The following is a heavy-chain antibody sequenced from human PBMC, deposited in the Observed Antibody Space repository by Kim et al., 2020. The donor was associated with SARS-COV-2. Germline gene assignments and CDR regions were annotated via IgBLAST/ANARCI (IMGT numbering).Heavy chain of an antibody. J-gene: IGHJ6*02. Sequence: GGSLRLSCAASGFTFSSYDMHWVRQAPGKGLEWVSAIGTAGDTYYPGSVKGRFTISRENAKNSLYLQMNSLRAGDTAVYYCARGSTMVRGVIYYYYGMDVWGQGTTVTVSS. CDR3: ARGSTMVRGVIYYYYGMDV. CDR1: GFTFSSYD. D-gene: IGHD3-10*01. CDR2: IGTAGDT. V-gene: IGHV3-13*04.